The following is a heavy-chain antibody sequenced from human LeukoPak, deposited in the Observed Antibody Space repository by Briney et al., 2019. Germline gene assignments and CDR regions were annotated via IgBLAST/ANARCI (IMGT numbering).Heavy chain of an antibody. CDR3: AKSNTFLWFGELLPFDY. Sequence: ASVKVSCKASGGTFSSYAISWVRQAPGQGLEWMGWISAYNGNTNYAQKLQGRVTMTTDTSTSTAYMELRSLRSDDTAVYYCAKSNTFLWFGELLPFDYWGQGTLVTVSS. V-gene: IGHV1-18*01. D-gene: IGHD3-10*01. CDR2: ISAYNGNT. J-gene: IGHJ4*02. CDR1: GGTFSSYA.